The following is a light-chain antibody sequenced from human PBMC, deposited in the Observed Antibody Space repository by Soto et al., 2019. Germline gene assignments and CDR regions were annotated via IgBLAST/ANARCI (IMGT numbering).Light chain of an antibody. Sequence: QSVLTQPRSVSGSPGQSVTISCTLTSIDFAIYNYISWYQQHPGEAPKLMIHDVSERPSGVPDRFSGSKSGNTASLTISGLQAEDEADYYCCSYAGSYTFARNVFGTGTKSPS. V-gene: IGLV2-11*01. CDR2: DVS. J-gene: IGLJ1*01. CDR3: CSYAGSYTFARNV. CDR1: SIDFAIYNY.